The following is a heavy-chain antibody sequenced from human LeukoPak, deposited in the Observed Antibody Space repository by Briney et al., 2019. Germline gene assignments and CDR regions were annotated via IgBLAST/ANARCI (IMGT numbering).Heavy chain of an antibody. Sequence: SETLSLTCTVSGGSISSYYWSWIRQPPGKGLEWIGYIYYSGSTNYNPSLKSRVTISVDTSKNQFSLKLSSVTAADTAVYYCARTISTYYFYYMDVWGKGTTVTVSS. CDR3: ARTISTYYFYYMDV. CDR2: IYYSGST. D-gene: IGHD3-3*01. V-gene: IGHV4-59*01. J-gene: IGHJ6*03. CDR1: GGSISSYY.